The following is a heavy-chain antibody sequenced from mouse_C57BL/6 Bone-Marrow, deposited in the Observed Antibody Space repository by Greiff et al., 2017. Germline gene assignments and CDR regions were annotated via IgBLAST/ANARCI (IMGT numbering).Heavy chain of an antibody. D-gene: IGHD1-1*01. CDR3: ARRILLLRCYYFDY. J-gene: IGHJ2*01. CDR1: GYTFTDYY. V-gene: IGHV1-26*01. CDR2: INPNTGGT. Sequence: EVQLQQSGPELVKPGASVKISCKASGYTFTDYYMNWVKQSHGKSLEWIGDINPNTGGTSYNQKFKGKATLTVDKSSSTAYMELRSLTSEDSAVYYCARRILLLRCYYFDYWGQGTTLTVSS.